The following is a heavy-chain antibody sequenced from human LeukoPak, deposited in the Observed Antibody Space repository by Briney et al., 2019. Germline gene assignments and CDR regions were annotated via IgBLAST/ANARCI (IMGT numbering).Heavy chain of an antibody. V-gene: IGHV4-59*01. D-gene: IGHD3-16*01. CDR3: ARKQGGYWYFDL. CDR2: IYYTGST. CDR1: GGSISTYY. J-gene: IGHJ2*01. Sequence: SETLSLTCTVSGGSISTYYWSGIRESPGKGVEWIGYIYYTGSTNYNPSLRSRVTISVDTSKNQFSLKMSSVTAADTAVYYCARKQGGYWYFDLWGRGTLVSVSS.